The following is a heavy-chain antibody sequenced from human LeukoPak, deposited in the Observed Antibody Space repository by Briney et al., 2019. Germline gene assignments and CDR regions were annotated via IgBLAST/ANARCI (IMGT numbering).Heavy chain of an antibody. CDR3: ARGAVRYYYDSSGSRRVYLDY. CDR1: GFTFISYG. J-gene: IGHJ4*02. D-gene: IGHD3-22*01. CDR2: INHSGST. Sequence: GSLRLSCAASGFTFISYGMSWVRQAPGKGLEWIGEINHSGSTNYNPSLKSRVTISVDTSKNQFSLKLSSVTAADTAVYYCARGAVRYYYDSSGSRRVYLDYWGQGTLVTVSS. V-gene: IGHV4-34*01.